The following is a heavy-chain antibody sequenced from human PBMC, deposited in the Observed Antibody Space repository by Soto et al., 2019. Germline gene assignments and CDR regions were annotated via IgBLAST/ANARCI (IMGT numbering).Heavy chain of an antibody. Sequence: GGSLRLACAASGFTFSSYAMSWVRQAPGKGLEWVSAISGSGGSTYYPGSVKGRFTISRENAKNSLYLQMNSLRAEDTAVYYCAREWVVGATNYYYYYGLDVWGQGTTVTVSS. D-gene: IGHD1-26*01. CDR2: ISGSGGST. J-gene: IGHJ6*01. V-gene: IGHV3-23*01. CDR3: AREWVVGATNYYYYYGLDV. CDR1: GFTFSSYA.